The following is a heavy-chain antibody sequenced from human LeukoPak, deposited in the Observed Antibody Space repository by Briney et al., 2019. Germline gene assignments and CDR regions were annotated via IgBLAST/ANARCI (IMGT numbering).Heavy chain of an antibody. Sequence: PSETLSLTCVVNGESLSGYFWSWIRQSPGTGLEWIGEINHRGTTNYNPSLKSRVTISQDTSKNQFSLRLTSVTAADTAIYYCARLFWSGPYSHYGLDVWGQGTTATVSS. D-gene: IGHD3-3*01. V-gene: IGHV4-34*01. CDR1: GESLSGYF. CDR2: INHRGTT. J-gene: IGHJ6*02. CDR3: ARLFWSGPYSHYGLDV.